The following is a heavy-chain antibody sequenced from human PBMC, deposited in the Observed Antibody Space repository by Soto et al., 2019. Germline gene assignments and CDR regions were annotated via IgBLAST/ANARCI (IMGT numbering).Heavy chain of an antibody. CDR1: GFTFSSYG. D-gene: IGHD3-22*01. J-gene: IGHJ4*02. V-gene: IGHV3-33*01. CDR2: IWYDGSNK. CDR3: ARDRGGDSSGYYQYY. Sequence: QVQLVESGGGVVQPGRSLRLSCAASGFTFSSYGMHWVRQAPGKGLEWVAVIWYDGSNKYYEDSVKGRFTISRDNSKNTLYLQMNSLRAEDTAVYYCARDRGGDSSGYYQYYWGQGTLVTVSS.